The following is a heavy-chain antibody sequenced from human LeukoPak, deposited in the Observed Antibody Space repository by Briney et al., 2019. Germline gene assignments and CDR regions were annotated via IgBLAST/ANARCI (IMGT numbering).Heavy chain of an antibody. CDR2: MNPNSGNT. J-gene: IGHJ4*02. Sequence: ASVTVSCKASGYTFTSYDINWVRQAPGQGLEWMGWMNPNSGNTGYAQKFQGRVTMTRNTSISTAYMELSSLRSEDTAVYYCARGAYGSGSWFLDYWGQGTLVTVSS. CDR1: GYTFTSYD. CDR3: ARGAYGSGSWFLDY. V-gene: IGHV1-8*01. D-gene: IGHD3-10*01.